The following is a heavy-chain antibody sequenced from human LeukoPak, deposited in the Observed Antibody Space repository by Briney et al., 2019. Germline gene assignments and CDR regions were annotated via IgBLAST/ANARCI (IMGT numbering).Heavy chain of an antibody. CDR1: GFTFSSYE. D-gene: IGHD3-10*01. V-gene: IGHV3-48*03. J-gene: IGHJ4*02. Sequence: GGSLRLSCAASGFTFSSYEMNWVRQAPGKGLEWDSYISSSGSTIYYAESVKGRFTIPRDNAKNSLYLQMNSLKAEDTAVDYCARGKYYSWYYFDYWGQGTLVTVSS. CDR3: ARGKYYSWYYFDY. CDR2: ISSSGSTI.